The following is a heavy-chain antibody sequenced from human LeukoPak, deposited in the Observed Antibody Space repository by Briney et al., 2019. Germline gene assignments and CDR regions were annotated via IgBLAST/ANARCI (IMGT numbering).Heavy chain of an antibody. D-gene: IGHD3-22*01. CDR2: IIPIFGTA. CDR1: GGTFSSYA. V-gene: IGHV1-69*01. Sequence: SVKVSCKASGGTFSSYAISCVRRAPGQGLEWMGGIIPIFGTANYAQKFQGRVTITADESTSTAYMELSSLRSEDTPVYYCARSEGQTYYYDSSGYYRDYWGQGTLVTVSS. CDR3: ARSEGQTYYYDSSGYYRDY. J-gene: IGHJ4*02.